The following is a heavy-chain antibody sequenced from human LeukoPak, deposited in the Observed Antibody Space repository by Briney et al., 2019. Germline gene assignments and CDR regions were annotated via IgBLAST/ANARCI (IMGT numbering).Heavy chain of an antibody. V-gene: IGHV3-53*01. CDR3: ARAGEGATRKYYYYGMDV. Sequence: PGGSLRLSCAASGFTVSSNYMSWFRQPPGKGLGWVSVIYSGGSTYYADSVKGRFTISRDNSKNTLYLQMNSLRAEDTAVYYCARAGEGATRKYYYYGMDVWGQGTTVTVSS. J-gene: IGHJ6*02. D-gene: IGHD1-26*01. CDR2: IYSGGST. CDR1: GFTVSSNY.